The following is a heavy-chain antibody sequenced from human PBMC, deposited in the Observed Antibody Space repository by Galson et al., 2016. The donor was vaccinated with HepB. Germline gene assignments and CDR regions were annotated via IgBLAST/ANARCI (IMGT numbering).Heavy chain of an antibody. CDR1: GGTLGTLS. CDR3: ATGGGDAIAGRPAAEYFHH. V-gene: IGHV1-69*02. Sequence: SVKVSCKASGGTLGTLSFSWVRQAPGQGLEWMGRIVPFLGVTNYAQTFQGRVAITADGSTWPVYMELASLTPADTAVYFCATGGGDAIAGRPAAEYFHHWGQGALVTVSS. J-gene: IGHJ1*01. D-gene: IGHD2-8*02. CDR2: IVPFLGVT.